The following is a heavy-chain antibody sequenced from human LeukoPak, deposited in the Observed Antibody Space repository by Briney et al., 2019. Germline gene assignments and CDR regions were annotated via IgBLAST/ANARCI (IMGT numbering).Heavy chain of an antibody. V-gene: IGHV3-9*01. CDR2: ISWNSGSI. J-gene: IGHJ6*02. D-gene: IGHD3-10*01. Sequence: GGSLRLSCAAPGFTFDDYAMHWVRQAPGKGLEWVSGISWNSGSIGYADSVKGRFTISRDNAKNSLYLQMNSLRAEDTALYYCAKDISSYYYYGMDVWGQGTTVTVSS. CDR3: AKDISSYYYYGMDV. CDR1: GFTFDDYA.